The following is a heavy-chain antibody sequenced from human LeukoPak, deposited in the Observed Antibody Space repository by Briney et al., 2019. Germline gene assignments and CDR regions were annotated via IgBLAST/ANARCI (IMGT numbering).Heavy chain of an antibody. Sequence: PSETLSLTCTVSGYSISSGYYWAWIRQPPGKGLEWIGYIYHSGSTNYNPSLKSRVTISVDTSKNQFSLKLSSATAADTAVYYCARLETSSGSLSYFDYWGQGTPVTVSS. V-gene: IGHV4-38-2*02. J-gene: IGHJ4*02. CDR2: IYHSGST. CDR3: ARLETSSGSLSYFDY. D-gene: IGHD6-19*01. CDR1: GYSISSGYY.